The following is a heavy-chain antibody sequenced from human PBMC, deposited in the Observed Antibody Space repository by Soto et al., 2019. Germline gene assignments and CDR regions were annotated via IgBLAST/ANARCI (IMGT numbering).Heavy chain of an antibody. D-gene: IGHD3-22*01. V-gene: IGHV4-4*02. CDR3: ARHSYFDGSGYYLGWFDP. CDR1: GGSFSRGYW. J-gene: IGHJ5*02. Sequence: QVQLQESGPGLVKPSGTLSLTCGVSGGSFSRGYWWSWVRQPPGKGLEGIGKIYDSGTTNYSPSLKSRVTISVDKSKKQFSLNLISVTAGDTAVYYCARHSYFDGSGYYLGWFDPWGQGTLVTVSS. CDR2: IYDSGTT.